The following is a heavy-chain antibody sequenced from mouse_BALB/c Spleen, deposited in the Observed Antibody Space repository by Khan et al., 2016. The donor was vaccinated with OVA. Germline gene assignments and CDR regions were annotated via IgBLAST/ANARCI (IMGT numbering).Heavy chain of an antibody. V-gene: IGHV1-63*02. Sequence: VQLQQSGAELIRPGTSVKISCKASGYTFTNYWLGWVKQRPGHGLEWIGDIFPGGTYANYNEKFKGKASLTADTFSSTAYMQLISLTAEDSAVYFCARLPRSNGDFFDYWGQGTTLTVSS. CDR3: ARLPRSNGDFFDY. D-gene: IGHD4-1*01. CDR1: GYTFTNYW. CDR2: IFPGGTYA. J-gene: IGHJ2*01.